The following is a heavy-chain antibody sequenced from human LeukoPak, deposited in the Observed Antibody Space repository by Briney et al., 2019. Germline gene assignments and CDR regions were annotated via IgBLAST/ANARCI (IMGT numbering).Heavy chain of an antibody. V-gene: IGHV3-7*01. CDR3: ASSIGVAAWFDP. Sequence: GGSLRLSCAASRFTFSSYWMSWARQAPGKGLEWVANIKQDGSEKYYVESVKGRFTISRDNAKKLMYLQMNSLRVEDTAVYYCASSIGVAAWFDPWGQGTLVTVSS. D-gene: IGHD6-19*01. CDR1: RFTFSSYW. CDR2: IKQDGSEK. J-gene: IGHJ5*02.